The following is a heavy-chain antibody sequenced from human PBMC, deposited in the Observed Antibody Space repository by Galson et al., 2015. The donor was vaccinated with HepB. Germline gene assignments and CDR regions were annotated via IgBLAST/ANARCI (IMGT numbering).Heavy chain of an antibody. Sequence: SVKVSCKGSGFTFTNSAVQWVRQARGQRLEWVGWIVGGSANTNYAQKFQGRVTITRDIFTSTAYMELSSLRSEDTAVYYCATLLVTPIWGQGTLVTVSS. D-gene: IGHD4-23*01. CDR1: GFTFTNSA. J-gene: IGHJ4*02. CDR3: ATLLVTPI. V-gene: IGHV1-58*01. CDR2: IVGGSANT.